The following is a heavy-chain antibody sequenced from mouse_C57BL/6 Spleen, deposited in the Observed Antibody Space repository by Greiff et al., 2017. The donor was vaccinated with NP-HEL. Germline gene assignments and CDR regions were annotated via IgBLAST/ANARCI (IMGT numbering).Heavy chain of an antibody. CDR3: ANYYGSRAPAY. V-gene: IGHV1-74*01. CDR1: GYTFTSYW. D-gene: IGHD1-1*01. Sequence: VQLQQPGAELVKPGASVKVSCKASGYTFTSYWMHWVKQRPGQGLEWIGRIHPSDSDTNYNQKFKGKATLTVDKSSSTAYMQLSSLTSEDSAVYYCANYYGSRAPAYWGQGTLVTVSA. CDR2: IHPSDSDT. J-gene: IGHJ3*01.